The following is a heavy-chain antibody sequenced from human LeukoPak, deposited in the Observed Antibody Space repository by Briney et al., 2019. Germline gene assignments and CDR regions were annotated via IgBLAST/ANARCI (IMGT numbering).Heavy chain of an antibody. CDR3: ARDTMIVGPH. D-gene: IGHD3-22*01. CDR1: GFTFSAYT. V-gene: IGHV3-21*01. Sequence: GGSLRFSCAASGFTFSAYTMNWVRQAPGKGLEWVSSISSSDNYIYYADSVKGRFTISRDNTKNSLYLQMNSLRAEDTAAYYCARDTMIVGPHWGQGTLVTVSS. CDR2: ISSSDNYI. J-gene: IGHJ4*02.